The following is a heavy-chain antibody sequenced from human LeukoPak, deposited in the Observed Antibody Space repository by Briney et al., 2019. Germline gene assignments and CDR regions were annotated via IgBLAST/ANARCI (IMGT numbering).Heavy chain of an antibody. J-gene: IGHJ4*02. CDR3: AKVKVGAPVPWGYFDY. CDR1: GFIFSNYA. CDR2: ISSSGANT. V-gene: IGHV3-23*01. D-gene: IGHD1-26*01. Sequence: PGGSLRLSCVVSGFIFSNYALSWARQAPGKGLDWVSAISSSGANTYYPGSVKGRFTISRDNSKNTLYLQMNSLRAEDTAVYYCAKVKVGAPVPWGYFDYWGQGTLVTVSS.